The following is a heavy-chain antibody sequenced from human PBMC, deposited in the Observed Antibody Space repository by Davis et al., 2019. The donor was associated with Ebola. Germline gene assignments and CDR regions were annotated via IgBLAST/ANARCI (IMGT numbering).Heavy chain of an antibody. CDR3: ARDSSSWYFDGMDV. Sequence: GGSLRLSCAASGFTFSSYGMHWVRQAPGKGLEWVAVIWYDGSNKYHADSVKGRFTISRDNSKNTLYLQMNSLRAEDTAVYYCARDSSSWYFDGMDVWGQGTTVTVSS. CDR1: GFTFSSYG. D-gene: IGHD6-13*01. V-gene: IGHV3-33*01. CDR2: IWYDGSNK. J-gene: IGHJ6*02.